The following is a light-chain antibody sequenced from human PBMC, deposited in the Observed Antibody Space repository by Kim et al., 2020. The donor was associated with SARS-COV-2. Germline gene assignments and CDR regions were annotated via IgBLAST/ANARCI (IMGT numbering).Light chain of an antibody. CDR2: DVN. CDR1: RPDVGHYDY. V-gene: IGLV2-11*01. CDR3: YSYAGYYNWV. J-gene: IGLJ3*02. Sequence: GPSVTVPRTGTRPDVGHYDYVSWYHHPPGNAPPLLLFDVNKRPSGVPDRFSGSKSGNTASLTISSLQADDEADFYCYSYAGYYNWVFGGGTQLTVL.